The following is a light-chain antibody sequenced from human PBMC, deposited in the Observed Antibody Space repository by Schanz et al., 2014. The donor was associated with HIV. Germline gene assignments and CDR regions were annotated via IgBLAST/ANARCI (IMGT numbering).Light chain of an antibody. CDR1: QSVSSNY. CDR2: GAS. CDR3: QQYGSSPPLT. V-gene: IGKV3-20*01. Sequence: EIVLTQSPGTLSLSPGERATLSCRASQSVSSNYLAWYQQKPGQAPRLIFYGASTRAIGIPDRFSASGSGTDFTLTISRLEPEDFAVYFCQQYGSSPPLTFGGGTKVEIK. J-gene: IGKJ4*01.